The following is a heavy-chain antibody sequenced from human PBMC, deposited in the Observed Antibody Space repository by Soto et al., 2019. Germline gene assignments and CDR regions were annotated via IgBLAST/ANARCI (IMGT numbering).Heavy chain of an antibody. Sequence: SVKVSCKASGGTFSSYAISWVRQAPGQGLEWMGGIIPIFGTANYAQKFQGRVTITADESTSTAYMELSSLRSEDTAVYYCARGLGIFSGALYYYYGMDVWGQGTTVTVSS. D-gene: IGHD2-15*01. V-gene: IGHV1-69*13. CDR2: IIPIFGTA. J-gene: IGHJ6*02. CDR3: ARGLGIFSGALYYYYGMDV. CDR1: GGTFSSYA.